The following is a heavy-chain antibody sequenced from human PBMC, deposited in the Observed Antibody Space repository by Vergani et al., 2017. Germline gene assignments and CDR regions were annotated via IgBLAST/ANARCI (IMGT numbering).Heavy chain of an antibody. CDR2: LTASGSGI. V-gene: IGHV3-23*01. CDR1: GFAFSRYA. Sequence: EVQLLESGGRLVQPGGSLRLSCVASGFAFSRYAMSWVRQAPGKGLEWVSGLTASGSGISYADSVRGRFTISRDNSKNTLFLQMDSLIAEDTAVYYCAKMGNYYDSSGYLLGSAFDIWGQGTMVTVSS. CDR3: AKMGNYYDSSGYLLGSAFDI. D-gene: IGHD3-22*01. J-gene: IGHJ3*02.